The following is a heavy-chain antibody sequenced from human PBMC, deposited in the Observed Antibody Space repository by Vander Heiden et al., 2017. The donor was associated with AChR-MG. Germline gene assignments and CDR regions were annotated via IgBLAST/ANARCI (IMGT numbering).Heavy chain of an antibody. D-gene: IGHD3-16*02. Sequence: QVQLQESGPGLVKPSQTLSLTCTVPGGSISSGAYYWRWIRQPPGKGLEWIGYIYYSGSTYYNPSLKSRVTISVDTSKNQFSLKLSSVTAADTAVYYCARVRGANYDYVWGSYRDYYYYGMDVWGQGTTVTVSS. CDR2: IYYSGST. V-gene: IGHV4-30-4*01. CDR1: GGSISSGAYY. J-gene: IGHJ6*02. CDR3: ARVRGANYDYVWGSYRDYYYYGMDV.